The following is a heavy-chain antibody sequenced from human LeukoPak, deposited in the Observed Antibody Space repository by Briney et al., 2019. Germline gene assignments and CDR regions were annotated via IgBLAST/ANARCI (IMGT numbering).Heavy chain of an antibody. V-gene: IGHV1-46*01. CDR3: ARVVYCSRGSCYSALDY. D-gene: IGHD2-15*01. J-gene: IGHJ4*02. CDR1: GYTFTSYY. CDR2: INPSGGST. Sequence: GASVKVSCKASGYTFTSYYMHWVRQAPGQGLEWMGIINPSGGSTSYAQKFQGRVTMTRDTSTSTVYMELSSLRSEDPAVYYCARVVYCSRGSCYSALDYWGQGTLVTVSS.